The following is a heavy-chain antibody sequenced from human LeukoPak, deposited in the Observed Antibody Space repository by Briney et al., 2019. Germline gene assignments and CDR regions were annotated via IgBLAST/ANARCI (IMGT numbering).Heavy chain of an antibody. V-gene: IGHV3-33*01. Sequence: GGSLRLSCAASGFTFSSYGMHWVRQAPGGGLEWVAVIWFDESNKYYADSVKGRFTISRDNSKNTLYLQMNSLRAEDTAVYYCARTIMIRGGNDYWGQGTLVTVSS. CDR2: IWFDESNK. D-gene: IGHD3-10*01. J-gene: IGHJ4*02. CDR1: GFTFSSYG. CDR3: ARTIMIRGGNDY.